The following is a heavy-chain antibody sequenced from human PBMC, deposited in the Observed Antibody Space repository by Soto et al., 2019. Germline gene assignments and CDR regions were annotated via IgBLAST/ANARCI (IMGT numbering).Heavy chain of an antibody. CDR1: GDSVSSNSAA. Sequence: QVQLQQSGPGLVKPSQTLSLTCAISGDSVSSNSAAWNWIRQSPSRGLEWLGRTYYRSKWYNDYAVSVKSRIAINPDTSKNQFSLQLNSVTPEDTAVYYCAGGGFDFWSGYFRSRGYWCDPWGQGTLVTVSS. CDR3: AGGGFDFWSGYFRSRGYWCDP. V-gene: IGHV6-1*01. CDR2: TYYRSKWYN. J-gene: IGHJ5*02. D-gene: IGHD3-3*01.